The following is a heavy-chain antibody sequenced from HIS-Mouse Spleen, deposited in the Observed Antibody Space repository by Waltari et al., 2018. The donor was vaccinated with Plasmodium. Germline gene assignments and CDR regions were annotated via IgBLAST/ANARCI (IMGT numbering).Heavy chain of an antibody. CDR2: IYYSGVP. V-gene: IGHV4-39*01. CDR3: ARRGGSYYYFDY. Sequence: QLQLQESGPGLVKPSETLSLTCTVSGGSISSSSYYWGWIRQPPGKGLEWIGSIYYSGVPYYNPSLKSRVTISVDTSKNQCSLKLSSVTAADTAVYYCARRGGSYYYFDYWGQGTLVTVSS. J-gene: IGHJ4*02. D-gene: IGHD1-26*01. CDR1: GGSISSSSYY.